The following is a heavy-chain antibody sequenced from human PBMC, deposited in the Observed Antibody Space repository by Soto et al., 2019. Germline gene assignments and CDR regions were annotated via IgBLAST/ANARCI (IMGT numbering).Heavy chain of an antibody. CDR3: ARVGYCSGGSCYSIHFDY. V-gene: IGHV1-18*01. D-gene: IGHD2-15*01. CDR1: GYAFTSYG. CDR2: ISAYNGNT. Sequence: GASVKVSYKASGYAFTSYGISRVREATGQGLEWMGWISAYNGNTNYAQKLQGRVTMTTDTSTSTAYMELRSLRSDDTAVYYCARVGYCSGGSCYSIHFDYWGQGTLVTVSS. J-gene: IGHJ4*02.